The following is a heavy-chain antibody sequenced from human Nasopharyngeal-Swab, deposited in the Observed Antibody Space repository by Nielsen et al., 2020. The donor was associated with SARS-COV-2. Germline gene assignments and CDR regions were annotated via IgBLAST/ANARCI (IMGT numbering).Heavy chain of an antibody. CDR3: ARGGRGSQYYMDV. V-gene: IGHV3-13*05. CDR2: IGIAGDQ. D-gene: IGHD1-26*01. CDR1: GFTFSTYD. Sequence: GESLKISCAASGFTFSTYDMHWVRQVTGKGLEWVSAIGIAGDQYYAGSVKGRFTITRENAKNSLYLQMNSLRAGDTAVYYCARGGRGSQYYMDVWGKGTTVTVSS. J-gene: IGHJ6*03.